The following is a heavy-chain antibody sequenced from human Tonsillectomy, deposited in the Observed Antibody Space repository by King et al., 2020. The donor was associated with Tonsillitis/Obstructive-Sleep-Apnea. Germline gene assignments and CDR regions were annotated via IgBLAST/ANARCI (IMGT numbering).Heavy chain of an antibody. CDR3: ARDPPPGVVVPAADY. CDR1: GGTFSSYA. CDR2: IIPIFGTA. V-gene: IGHV1-69*01. J-gene: IGHJ4*02. Sequence: QLVQSGAEVKKPGSSVKVSCKASGGTFSSYAISWVRQAPGQGLEWMGGIIPIFGTANYAQKFQGRVTITADESTSTAYMERSSLRSEDTAVYYCARDPPPGVVVPAADYWGQGTLVTVSS. D-gene: IGHD2-2*01.